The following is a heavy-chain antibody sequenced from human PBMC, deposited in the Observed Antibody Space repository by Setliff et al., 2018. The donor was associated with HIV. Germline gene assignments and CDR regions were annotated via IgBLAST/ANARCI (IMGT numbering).Heavy chain of an antibody. D-gene: IGHD6-19*01. CDR3: ARELEYSSGWFLVDY. Sequence: SETLSLTCTVSGDSINNYYWNWIRQPAGKGLEWIGRIHSSGSANYSPSLESRVTMSIDSSKSQFSLRLTSVTAADTAVYYCARELEYSSGWFLVDYWGQGALVTVSS. J-gene: IGHJ4*02. CDR2: IHSSGSA. V-gene: IGHV4-4*07. CDR1: GDSINNYY.